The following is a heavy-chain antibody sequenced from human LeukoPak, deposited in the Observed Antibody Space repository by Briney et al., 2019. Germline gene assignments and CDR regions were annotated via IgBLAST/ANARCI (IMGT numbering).Heavy chain of an antibody. D-gene: IGHD6-13*01. CDR3: ARPLYSLNDAFDI. CDR1: GGSISSYY. J-gene: IGHJ3*02. CDR2: IYYSGST. Sequence: SETLSLTCTVSGGSISSYYWGWIRQPPGKGLEWIGSIYYSGSTYYNPSLKSRVTISVDTSKNQFSLKLSSVTAADTAVYYCARPLYSLNDAFDIWGQGTMVTVSS. V-gene: IGHV4-39*01.